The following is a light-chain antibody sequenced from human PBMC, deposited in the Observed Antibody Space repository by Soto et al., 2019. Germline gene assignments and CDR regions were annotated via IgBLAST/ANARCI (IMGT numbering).Light chain of an antibody. V-gene: IGLV1-51*01. Sequence: QSVLTQPLSVSAAPVQKVTISCSGSSSNIGNNYVSWYQQLPGTAPKLLIYDNNKRPSGIPDRFSGSKSGTSATLGITGLQTGDEADYYCGTWDSSLSAVVFGGGTKVTVL. CDR2: DNN. CDR1: SSNIGNNY. J-gene: IGLJ2*01. CDR3: GTWDSSLSAVV.